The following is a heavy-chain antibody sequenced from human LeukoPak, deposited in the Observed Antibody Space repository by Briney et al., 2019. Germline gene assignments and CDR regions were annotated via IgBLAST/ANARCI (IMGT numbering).Heavy chain of an antibody. CDR2: IYYSGTT. Sequence: SETLSLTCTVSGGSISSSHYYWGWIHQTPGTGLEWIGTIYYSGTTYYNPSLESRATISEDTSKNQFSLTLRSVTAADTAVYYCARQISDYYYYYIDVWGKGTTVTVSS. CDR1: GGSISSSHYY. V-gene: IGHV4-39*01. D-gene: IGHD3-10*01. J-gene: IGHJ6*03. CDR3: ARQISDYYYYYIDV.